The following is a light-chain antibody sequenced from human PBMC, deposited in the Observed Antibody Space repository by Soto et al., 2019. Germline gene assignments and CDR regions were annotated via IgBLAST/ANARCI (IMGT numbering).Light chain of an antibody. J-gene: IGLJ1*01. CDR1: SSDVGGYNY. CDR2: DVS. V-gene: IGLV2-11*01. CDR3: CSYAGRYTYV. Sequence: QSVLTQPRSVSGSPGQSVTISCSGTSSDVGGYNYVSWYQQYAGRAPKLMTYDVSKRPSGVPDRFSGSKSGNTASLTITGLQAEDEADYYCCSYAGRYTYVFGNGTKVNVL.